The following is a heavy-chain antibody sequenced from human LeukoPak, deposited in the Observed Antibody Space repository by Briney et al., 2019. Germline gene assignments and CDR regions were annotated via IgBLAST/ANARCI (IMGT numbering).Heavy chain of an antibody. D-gene: IGHD5-12*01. Sequence: PGGSLRLSCAASGFTFSSYWMHWVRQAPGKGLEWVSGINWNGGSTGYADSVKGRFTISRDNAKNSLYLQMNSLRAEDTALYYCARRYGGYDSDFDYWGQGTLVTVSS. CDR2: INWNGGST. J-gene: IGHJ4*02. CDR3: ARRYGGYDSDFDY. V-gene: IGHV3-20*04. CDR1: GFTFSSYW.